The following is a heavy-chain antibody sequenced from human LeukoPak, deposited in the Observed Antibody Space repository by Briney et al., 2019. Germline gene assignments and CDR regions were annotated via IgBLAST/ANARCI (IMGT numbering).Heavy chain of an antibody. CDR2: IYPGDSET. J-gene: IGHJ4*02. D-gene: IGHD5-24*01. CDR1: GYSFKSYW. Sequence: GESLKISCKGSGYSFKSYWIGWVRQLPGKGLEWMGIIYPGDSETRYSPSFQGQVTISADKSIGTAYLQWSSLKASDTAMYYCARRSGYNYYFDYWGQGTLVTVSS. V-gene: IGHV5-51*01. CDR3: ARRSGYNYYFDY.